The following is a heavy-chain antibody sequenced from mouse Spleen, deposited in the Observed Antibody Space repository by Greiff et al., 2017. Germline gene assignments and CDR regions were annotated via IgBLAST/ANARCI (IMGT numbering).Heavy chain of an antibody. CDR3: ARVGITTFDY. J-gene: IGHJ2*01. CDR2: ISSGGSYT. Sequence: EVQLVESGGGLVKPGGSLKLSCAASGFTFSSYAMSWVRQTPEKRLEWVATISSGGSYTYYPDSVKGRFTISRDNAKNTLYLQMSSLRSEDTAMYYCARVGITTFDYWGQGTTLTVSS. D-gene: IGHD2-4*01. CDR1: GFTFSSYA. V-gene: IGHV5-9-3*01.